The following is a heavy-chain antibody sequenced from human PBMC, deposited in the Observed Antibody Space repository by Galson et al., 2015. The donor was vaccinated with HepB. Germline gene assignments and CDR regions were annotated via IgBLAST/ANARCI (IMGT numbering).Heavy chain of an antibody. CDR2: ISYDGSNK. J-gene: IGHJ4*02. D-gene: IGHD3-16*01. V-gene: IGHV3-30-3*01. CDR3: ARLRLGDYFDY. CDR1: GFTFSSYA. Sequence: SLRLSCAASGFTFSSYAMHWVRQAPGKGLEWVAVISYDGSNKYYADSVKGRFTISRDNSKNTLYLQMNSLRAEDTAVYYCARLRLGDYFDYWGQGTLVTVSS.